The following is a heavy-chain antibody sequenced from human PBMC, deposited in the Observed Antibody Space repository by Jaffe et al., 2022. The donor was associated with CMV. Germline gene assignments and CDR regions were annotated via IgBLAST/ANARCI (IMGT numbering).Heavy chain of an antibody. Sequence: QVKLVQSGAEVKRPGASVKISCKTSGYTFVDYDINWVRQATGRGLEWLGWINPATGNPDYPQRFRGRVTMTSDTSTDTVYLEMTSLTVDDSAVYYCARGRAACDYWGQGTLINVSS. V-gene: IGHV1-8*01. D-gene: IGHD6-13*01. J-gene: IGHJ4*02. CDR3: ARGRAACDY. CDR1: GYTFVDYD. CDR2: INPATGNP.